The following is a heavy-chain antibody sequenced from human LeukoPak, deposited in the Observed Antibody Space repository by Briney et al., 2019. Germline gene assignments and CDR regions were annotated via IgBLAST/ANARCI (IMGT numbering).Heavy chain of an antibody. V-gene: IGHV3-74*01. J-gene: IGHJ4*02. Sequence: GGSLRLSCAASGLAFSAYKMHWVRQAPRKGLVWVTRISTDGYTTDYADFVQGRFTASRDNTKNTWSLEMNSLRAEDTAVYYCVVGGSPGYWGQGTLVTVSS. CDR2: ISTDGYTT. CDR1: GLAFSAYK. D-gene: IGHD2-15*01. CDR3: VVGGSPGY.